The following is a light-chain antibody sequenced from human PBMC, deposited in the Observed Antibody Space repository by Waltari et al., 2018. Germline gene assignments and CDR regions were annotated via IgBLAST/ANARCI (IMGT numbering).Light chain of an antibody. CDR2: GVS. V-gene: IGKV3-20*01. CDR1: QSLSNSF. J-gene: IGKJ3*01. Sequence: EVVLTQSPGTLSASPGERATLSCRSNQSLSNSFLAWYQQKTGQAPRLIIWGVSNRATGIPDRFSGSGSGTDFTLTIKRLEPDDFAMYFCQQRFSFGPGTKVDIK. CDR3: QQRFS.